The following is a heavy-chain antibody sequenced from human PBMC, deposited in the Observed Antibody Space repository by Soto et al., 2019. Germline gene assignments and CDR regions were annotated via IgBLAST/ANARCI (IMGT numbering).Heavy chain of an antibody. CDR1: GFTLSSYV. Sequence: QVQLVESGGGVVQPGRSLRLSCAASGFTLSSYVMHWVRQAPGKGLEWVAVISKEGSSQTYADAVKGRFTISRDDSKNKLDLEMNSLGAEETAVYYCAGEDAGSGRAGTFQNWGQGTLVTVSS. CDR2: ISKEGSSQ. CDR3: AGEDAGSGRAGTFQN. J-gene: IGHJ1*01. V-gene: IGHV3-30-3*01. D-gene: IGHD2-15*01.